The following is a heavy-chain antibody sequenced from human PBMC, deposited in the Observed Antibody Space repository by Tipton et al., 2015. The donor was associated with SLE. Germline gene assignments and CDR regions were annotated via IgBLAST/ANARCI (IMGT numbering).Heavy chain of an antibody. CDR2: ISYDGSNK. CDR3: AREWDGSRPYFDY. CDR1: GFTFSSYA. D-gene: IGHD1-26*01. V-gene: IGHV3-30-3*01. J-gene: IGHJ4*02. Sequence: QLVQSGGGVVQPGRSLRLSCAASGFTFSSYAMHWVRQAPGKGLEWVAVISYDGSNKYYADSVKGRFTISRDNSKNTLYLQMNSLRAEDTAVYYCAREWDGSRPYFDYWGQGTLVTVSS.